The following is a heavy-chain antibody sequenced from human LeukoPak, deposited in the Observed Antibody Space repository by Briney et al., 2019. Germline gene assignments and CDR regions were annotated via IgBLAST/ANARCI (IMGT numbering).Heavy chain of an antibody. D-gene: IGHD2-2*01. V-gene: IGHV1-46*01. J-gene: IGHJ5*02. CDR2: INPSGGST. CDR1: GYTFTTYY. Sequence: ASVTVSCKASGYTFTTYYIHWVRQAPGQGLEWMGVINPSGGSTSFVQKFQARLTMTRDTSTSTVYMELSGLRSEDTAVYYCAREIVVVPAAMGFDPWGQGTLVTVSS. CDR3: AREIVVVPAAMGFDP.